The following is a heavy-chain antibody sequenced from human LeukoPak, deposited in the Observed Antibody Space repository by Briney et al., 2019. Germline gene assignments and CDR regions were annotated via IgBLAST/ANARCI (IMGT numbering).Heavy chain of an antibody. Sequence: GGSLRLSCAASGFTFSSYAMSWVRQAPGKGLEWVSAISGSGGSTYYADSVKGRFTISRDNSKNTLYLQMNSLRSDDTAVYYCARDLTRDEGIAAASSRYWGQGTLVTVSS. D-gene: IGHD6-13*01. CDR1: GFTFSSYA. V-gene: IGHV3-23*01. CDR3: ARDLTRDEGIAAASSRY. J-gene: IGHJ4*02. CDR2: ISGSGGST.